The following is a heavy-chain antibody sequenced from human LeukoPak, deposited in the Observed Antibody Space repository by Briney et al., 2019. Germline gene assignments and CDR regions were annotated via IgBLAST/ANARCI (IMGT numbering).Heavy chain of an antibody. Sequence: PGGSLRLSCAASGFTFSSYAMSWIRQPPGKGLEWIGEINHSGSTNYNPSLKSRVTISVDTSKNQFSLKLSPVTAADTAVYYCARVRGRDGYNSDYWGQGTLVTVSS. D-gene: IGHD5-24*01. CDR1: GFTFSSYA. CDR2: INHSGST. J-gene: IGHJ4*02. CDR3: ARVRGRDGYNSDY. V-gene: IGHV4-34*01.